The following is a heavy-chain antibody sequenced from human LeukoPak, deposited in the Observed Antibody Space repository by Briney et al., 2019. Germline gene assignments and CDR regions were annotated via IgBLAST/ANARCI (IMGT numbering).Heavy chain of an antibody. CDR1: GGSISSYY. Sequence: SETLSLTCTVSGGSISSYYWSWIRQPPGKGLEWIGYIYYSGSTNYNPSLKSRVTISIDTSKNQFSLKLSSVTAADTAVYYCARSVGAAAAGIENWFDPWGQETLVTVSS. D-gene: IGHD6-13*01. CDR2: IYYSGST. CDR3: ARSVGAAAAGIENWFDP. V-gene: IGHV4-59*01. J-gene: IGHJ5*02.